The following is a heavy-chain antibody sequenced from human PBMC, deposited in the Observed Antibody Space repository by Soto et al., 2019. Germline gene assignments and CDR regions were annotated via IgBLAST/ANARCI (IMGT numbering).Heavy chain of an antibody. D-gene: IGHD3-10*01. J-gene: IGHJ4*02. CDR1: GCTFSSYA. CDR2: FTNYGAT. V-gene: IGHV3-23*01. CDR3: AREFASGSPNYDY. Sequence: GGSLRLSCAASGCTFSSYAMSWVRQAPGKGLEWVSTFTNYGATYYADSVKGRFTISRDNSKNTLYLQMNSLRAEDTAVYYCAREFASGSPNYDYWGLGTLVTVSS.